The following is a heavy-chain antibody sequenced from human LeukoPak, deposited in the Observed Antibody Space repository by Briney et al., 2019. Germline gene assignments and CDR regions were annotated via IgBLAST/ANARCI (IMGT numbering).Heavy chain of an antibody. V-gene: IGHV4-39*07. J-gene: IGHJ4*02. D-gene: IGHD4-23*01. Sequence: SETLSLTCTVSGGSISSSSYYWGWIRQPPGKGLEWIGSIYYSGSTYYNPSLKSRVTISVDTSKNQFSLKLSSVTAADTAVYYCARATRWEGVYFDYWGQGTLVTVSS. CDR2: IYYSGST. CDR3: ARATRWEGVYFDY. CDR1: GGSISSSSYY.